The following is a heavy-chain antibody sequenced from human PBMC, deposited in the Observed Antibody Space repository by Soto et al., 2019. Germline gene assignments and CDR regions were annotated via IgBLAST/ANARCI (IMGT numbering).Heavy chain of an antibody. V-gene: IGHV5-51*01. CDR1: GYSFTTNW. Sequence: PGESLKISCEGSGYSFTTNWIGWVRQMPGKGLEWMGIIYPGDSDTRYSPSFQGQVTISADKSISTAYLQWSSLKASDTAIYYCARTAAAGKYYYGVDVWGQGTTVTVSS. J-gene: IGHJ6*02. CDR2: IYPGDSDT. D-gene: IGHD6-13*01. CDR3: ARTAAAGKYYYGVDV.